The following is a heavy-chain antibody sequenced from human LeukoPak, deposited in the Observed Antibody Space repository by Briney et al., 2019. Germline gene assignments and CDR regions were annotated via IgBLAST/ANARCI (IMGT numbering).Heavy chain of an antibody. V-gene: IGHV4-59*01. CDR2: IYYTGST. Sequence: SETLSLTCTVSGDSISPYYWGWIRQPPGKGLECVGDIYYTGSTNSNRSLKSRVTISVETSKRQFSLKLNSVSDADTAVYYCAQVGPRRDEYNVDTWGQGALVTVSS. CDR3: AQVGPRRDEYNVDT. CDR1: GDSISPYY. J-gene: IGHJ5*02. D-gene: IGHD5-24*01.